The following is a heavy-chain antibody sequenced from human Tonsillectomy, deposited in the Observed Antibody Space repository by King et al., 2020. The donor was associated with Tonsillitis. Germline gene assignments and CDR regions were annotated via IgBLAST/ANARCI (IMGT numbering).Heavy chain of an antibody. CDR2: IYYSGST. J-gene: IGHJ4*02. CDR3: ARMESSGYLHY. CDR1: SGSINRNY. Sequence: QLQESGPGLVKPSETLSLTCTVSSGSINRNYWSWIRPPPGKGVEWIGYIYYSGSTKYNPSLESRVTISVDTSKNLFSLNLTSVTAADTAVYYCARMESSGYLHYWGQGTLVTVSS. D-gene: IGHD3-22*01. V-gene: IGHV4-59*08.